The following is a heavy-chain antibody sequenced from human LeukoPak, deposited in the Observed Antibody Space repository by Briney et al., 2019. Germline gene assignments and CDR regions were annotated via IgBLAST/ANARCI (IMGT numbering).Heavy chain of an antibody. CDR1: GFTFSDFY. CDR3: AKEGIAAHTDFDY. J-gene: IGHJ4*02. V-gene: IGHV3-11*01. D-gene: IGHD6-6*01. Sequence: GGSLRLSCAASGFTFSDFYMSWIRQAPGKGLEWISYISSSGVTIYYADSVKGRFTISRDNAKNILYLQMNGLRAEDTAVYYCAKEGIAAHTDFDYWGQGNLVTVSS. CDR2: ISSSGVTI.